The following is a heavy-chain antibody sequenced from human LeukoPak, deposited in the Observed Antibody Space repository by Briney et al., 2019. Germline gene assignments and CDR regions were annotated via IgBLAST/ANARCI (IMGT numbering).Heavy chain of an antibody. D-gene: IGHD6-19*01. CDR3: ARDRGYSSFDY. CDR2: IKEDGSEK. J-gene: IGHJ4*02. V-gene: IGHV3-7*01. CDR1: GFTFSSYW. Sequence: GGSLRLSCAASGFTFSSYWMSWVRQAPGKGLEWVANIKEDGSEKYYVDSVKGRFTISRDNAKNSLYLQMNSLRAEDTAVYYCARDRGYSSFDYWGQGTLVTVSS.